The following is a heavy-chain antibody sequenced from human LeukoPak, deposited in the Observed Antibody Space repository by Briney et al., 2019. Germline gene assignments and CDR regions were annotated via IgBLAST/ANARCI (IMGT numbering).Heavy chain of an antibody. Sequence: GGSLRLSCAASGFTFSRHSMNWVRQAPGKGLEWVSSISSRSSDIYYIDSVKGRFTISRDNAKNSLYLQMNSLRAEDTAVYYCAREEGGPGFDCWGQGTLVTVPS. D-gene: IGHD2-15*01. J-gene: IGHJ4*02. CDR1: GFTFSRHS. V-gene: IGHV3-21*01. CDR3: AREEGGPGFDC. CDR2: ISSRSSDI.